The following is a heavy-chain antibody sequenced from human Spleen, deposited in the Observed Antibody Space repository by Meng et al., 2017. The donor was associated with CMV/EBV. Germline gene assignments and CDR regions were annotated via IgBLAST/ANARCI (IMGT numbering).Heavy chain of an antibody. V-gene: IGHV3-23*01. CDR1: AFTFSNYV. CDR3: ARRVGHTKYTMDV. Sequence: GESLKISCAASAFTFSNYVMSWVRQAPGKGLEWVSTISGSGGSTFFADSVKGRFTISRDNSKNTLYLQMNSLRAEDTAVYYCARRVGHTKYTMDVWGQGTTVTVSS. J-gene: IGHJ6*02. D-gene: IGHD1-1*01. CDR2: ISGSGGST.